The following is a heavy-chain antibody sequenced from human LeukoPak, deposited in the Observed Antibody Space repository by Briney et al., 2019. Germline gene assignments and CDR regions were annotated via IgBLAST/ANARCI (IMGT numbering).Heavy chain of an antibody. CDR3: ASGTDPLLLPDHYYYYYYMDV. J-gene: IGHJ6*03. CDR1: GGTFSSYA. D-gene: IGHD2-15*01. V-gene: IGHV1-69*13. CDR2: IITIFGTA. Sequence: GASVKVSCKASGGTFSSYAISWVRQAPGQGLEWMGGIITIFGTANYAQKFQGRVTITADESTSTAYMELSSLRSEDTAVYYCASGTDPLLLPDHYYYYYYMDVWGKGTTVTISS.